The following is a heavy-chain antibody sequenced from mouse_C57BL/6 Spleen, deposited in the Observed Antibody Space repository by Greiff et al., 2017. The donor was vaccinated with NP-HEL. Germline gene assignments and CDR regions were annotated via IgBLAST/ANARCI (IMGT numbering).Heavy chain of an antibody. J-gene: IGHJ4*01. CDR1: GFTFSSYG. CDR3: ASAYYDYEGYAMDY. D-gene: IGHD2-4*01. V-gene: IGHV5-6*01. Sequence: EVKLVESGGDLVKPGGSLKLSCAASGFTFSSYGMSWVRQTPDKRLEWVATISSGGSYTYYPDSVKGRFTISRDNAKNTLYLQMSSLKSEDTAMYYCASAYYDYEGYAMDYWGQGTSVTVSS. CDR2: ISSGGSYT.